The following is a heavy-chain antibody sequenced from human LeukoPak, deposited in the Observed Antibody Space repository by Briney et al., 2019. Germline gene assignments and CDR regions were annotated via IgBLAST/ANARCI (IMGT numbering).Heavy chain of an antibody. CDR2: ISGYNGNT. CDR1: GYTFTSNG. D-gene: IGHD3-3*02. V-gene: IGHV1-18*01. CDR3: ARGALAQPFYYYMDV. J-gene: IGHJ6*03. Sequence: ASVKVSCKASGYTFTSNGITWVRQAPGQGLAWMGWISGYNGNTNYAQKLQGRVTMTTDRSTSTAYMELRSLTSDDTAVYYCARGALAQPFYYYMDVWGKGTTVTVSS.